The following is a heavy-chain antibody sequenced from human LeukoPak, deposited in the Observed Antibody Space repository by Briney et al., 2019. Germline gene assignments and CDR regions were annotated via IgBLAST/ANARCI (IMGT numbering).Heavy chain of an antibody. CDR2: INPNSGGT. Sequence: GASVKVSCKASGYTFTGYYMDWVRQAPGQGLEWMGRINPNSGGTNYAQKFQGRVTMTRDTSISTAYMELSRLRSDDTAVYYCAREDNLGSGSSPIDYRGQGTLVTVSS. CDR1: GYTFTGYY. D-gene: IGHD6-19*01. J-gene: IGHJ4*02. CDR3: AREDNLGSGSSPIDY. V-gene: IGHV1-2*06.